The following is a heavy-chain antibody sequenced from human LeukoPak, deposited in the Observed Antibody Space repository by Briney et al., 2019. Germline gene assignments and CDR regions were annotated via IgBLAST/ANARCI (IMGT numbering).Heavy chain of an antibody. CDR3: RRDGKRASLFSIWGARPYYFDY. J-gene: IGHJ4*02. V-gene: IGHV4-61*02. Sequence: PSETLSLTCTVSGGSISSGSYYWSWIRQPPGKGLEWIGRIYTSGSTNYNPSLKSRVTISVDTSKNQFSLKLSSVTATDTAVYYCRRDGKRASLFSIWGARPYYFDYWGQGILVTVSS. CDR2: IYTSGST. D-gene: IGHD3-16*01. CDR1: GGSISSGSYY.